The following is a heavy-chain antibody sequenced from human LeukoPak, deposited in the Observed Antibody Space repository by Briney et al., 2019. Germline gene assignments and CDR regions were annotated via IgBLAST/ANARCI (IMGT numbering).Heavy chain of an antibody. V-gene: IGHV5-51*01. CDR2: IYPGDSDT. CDR1: GYSFTSYW. CDR3: ARGSRPGIAVAGTTAEYFQH. D-gene: IGHD6-19*01. J-gene: IGHJ1*01. Sequence: GESLKISCKGSGYSFTSYWIGWVRQMPGKGLEWMGIIYPGDSDTRYSPSFQGQVTISADKSISTAYLQWSRLKASDTAMYYCARGSRPGIAVAGTTAEYFQHWGQGTLVTVSS.